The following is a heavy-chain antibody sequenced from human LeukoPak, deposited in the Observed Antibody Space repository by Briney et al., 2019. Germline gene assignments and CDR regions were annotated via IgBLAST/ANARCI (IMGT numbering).Heavy chain of an antibody. Sequence: ASVKVSCKASGYTFTTYDLNWVRQATGQGLEWMGWMNPNSGNTGYAQKFQGRVTMTRNTSISTAYMELNNLTSEDTAVHYCARRIRGVPTDHWGQGTLVTVSS. CDR1: GYTFTTYD. J-gene: IGHJ4*02. CDR3: ARRIRGVPTDH. V-gene: IGHV1-8*01. CDR2: MNPNSGNT. D-gene: IGHD3-10*01.